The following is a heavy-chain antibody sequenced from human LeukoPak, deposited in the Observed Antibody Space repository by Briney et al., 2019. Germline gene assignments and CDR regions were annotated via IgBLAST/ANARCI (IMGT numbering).Heavy chain of an antibody. CDR3: ARDRYSRGWYSDY. CDR2: INPNSGGT. CDR1: GYTFTGYY. V-gene: IGHV1-2*02. J-gene: IGHJ4*02. Sequence: VGSVKDSCKASGYTFTGYYMHWVGQAPGQGVEWMGWINPNSGGTNYAQKFQGRVTMTRDTYISTAYVELSRLRSDDTAVYYCARDRYSRGWYSDYWGQGTLVTVSS. D-gene: IGHD6-19*01.